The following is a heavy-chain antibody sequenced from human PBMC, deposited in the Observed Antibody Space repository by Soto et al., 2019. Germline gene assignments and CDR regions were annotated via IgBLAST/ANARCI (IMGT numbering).Heavy chain of an antibody. V-gene: IGHV4-34*01. CDR3: ARGGFCSNGVCYWGDGYYNYMDV. Sequence: SETLSLTCAVYGGSFSDYYGSWIRQPPGKGLEWIGEINHSGGTNYNPTLKSRVTISVDTSKTQFSLKLSSVTAADTAVYYCARGGFCSNGVCYWGDGYYNYMDVWGKGTTVTVSS. J-gene: IGHJ6*03. CDR1: GGSFSDYY. CDR2: INHSGGT. D-gene: IGHD2-8*01.